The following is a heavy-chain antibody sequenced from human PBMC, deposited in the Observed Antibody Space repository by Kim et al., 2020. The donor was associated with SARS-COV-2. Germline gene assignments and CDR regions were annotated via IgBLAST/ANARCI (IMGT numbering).Heavy chain of an antibody. D-gene: IGHD2-15*01. J-gene: IGHJ4*02. CDR3: GRSGIDGSGYFDD. CDR2: IKPSDGGT. V-gene: IGHV1-46*01. CDR1: TYTFTKYY. Sequence: ASVKVSCKASTYTFTKYYIHWVRQAPGQGLEWMGIIKPSDGGTAYAQKFRGRFIMTRDTSTSTVYMELSSLRSEDTAIYYCGRSGIDGSGYFDDRGQGTLVTVSS.